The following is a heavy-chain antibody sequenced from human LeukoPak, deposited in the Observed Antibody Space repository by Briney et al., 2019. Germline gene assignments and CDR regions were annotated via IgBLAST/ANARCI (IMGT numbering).Heavy chain of an antibody. CDR1: GYTFTSYY. CDR3: ARDYRLYYYMDV. D-gene: IGHD3-16*02. V-gene: IGHV1-46*01. Sequence: GASVKVSCKASGYTFTSYYMHWVRQAPGQGLEWMGIINPSGGSTSYAQKFQGRVTMTRDMSTSTVYMELSSLRSEDTAVYYCARDYRLYYYMDVWGKGTTVTVSS. J-gene: IGHJ6*03. CDR2: INPSGGST.